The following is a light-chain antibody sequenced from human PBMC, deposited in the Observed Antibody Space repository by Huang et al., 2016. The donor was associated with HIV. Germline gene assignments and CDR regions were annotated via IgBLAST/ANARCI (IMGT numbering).Light chain of an antibody. J-gene: IGKJ4*01. V-gene: IGKV3-15*01. CDR2: GAS. CDR3: QQYNNWPPLLT. CDR1: QSIIYN. Sequence: EIVLTQSSATLSLSPGERADLSCRANQSIIYNLAWYQQKAGQCTRLLIYGASTRATDIPARFRGSGSGTYFTLTISSLQSEDFAVYYCQQYNNWPPLLTFGGGTKVEIK.